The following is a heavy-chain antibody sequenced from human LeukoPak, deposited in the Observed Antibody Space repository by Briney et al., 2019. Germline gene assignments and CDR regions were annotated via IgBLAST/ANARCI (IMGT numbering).Heavy chain of an antibody. CDR2: IYTGGST. V-gene: IGHV3-53*01. J-gene: IGHJ4*02. Sequence: QSGGSLRLSCAVSGFTVSSNYMSWVRQAPGKGLEWVAVIYTGGSTYYADSVKGRFTISRDNSKNTLYLQMSSLRVEDTAVYYCARDGDDTSGYFSPFDYWGQGTLVTVSS. CDR1: GFTVSSNY. CDR3: ARDGDDTSGYFSPFDY. D-gene: IGHD3-22*01.